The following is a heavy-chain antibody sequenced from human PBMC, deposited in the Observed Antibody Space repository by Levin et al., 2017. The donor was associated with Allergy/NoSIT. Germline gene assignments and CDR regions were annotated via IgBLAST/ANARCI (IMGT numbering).Heavy chain of an antibody. CDR1: GYTFTSYG. CDR2: ISAYNGNT. J-gene: IGHJ4*02. D-gene: IGHD1-26*01. CDR3: ASVGATPSDY. V-gene: IGHV1-18*01. Sequence: GESLKISCKASGYTFTSYGISWVRQAPGQGLEWMGWISAYNGNTNYAQKLQGRVTMTTDTSTSTAYMELRSLRSDDTAVYYCASVGATPSDYWGQGTLVTVSS.